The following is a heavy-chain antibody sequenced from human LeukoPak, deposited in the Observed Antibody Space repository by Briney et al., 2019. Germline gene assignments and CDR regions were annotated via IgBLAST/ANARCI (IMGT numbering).Heavy chain of an antibody. D-gene: IGHD2-2*01. CDR3: AKLDIVVVPAASLDY. CDR2: ISGSGGST. J-gene: IGHJ4*02. Sequence: GGSLRLSCAASGFTFSSYAMSWVCQAPGKGLEWVSAISGSGGSTYYADSVKGRFTISRDNSKNTLYLQMNSLRAEDTAVYYCAKLDIVVVPAASLDYWGQGTLVTVSS. CDR1: GFTFSSYA. V-gene: IGHV3-23*01.